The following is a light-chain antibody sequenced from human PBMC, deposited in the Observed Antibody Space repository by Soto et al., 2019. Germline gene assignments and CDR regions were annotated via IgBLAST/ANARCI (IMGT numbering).Light chain of an antibody. V-gene: IGKV1-5*03. Sequence: DIQMTQSPSTLSASVGDRVTITCRASQSISTWLAWYQQKPGQAPKLLIYTATSLESRVPSWFSGSGSGTEFPLTISSLQPDDFATYYYQQYNTYPLTFGGGTTVEIK. CDR2: TAT. CDR1: QSISTW. CDR3: QQYNTYPLT. J-gene: IGKJ4*01.